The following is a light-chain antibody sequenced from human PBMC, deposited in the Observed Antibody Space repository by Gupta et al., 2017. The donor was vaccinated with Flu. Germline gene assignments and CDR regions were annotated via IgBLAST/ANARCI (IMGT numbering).Light chain of an antibody. J-gene: IGLJ1*01. CDR1: SSDVGGSNY. Sequence: QSALTQPASVSGSPGQSITISCTGTSSDVGGSNYVSWYQQHPDKAPKLMIYEVSNRPSGVSNRFSGSKSGNTASLTISGLQAEDEADYYCSSYTSVSTYVFGTGTKVTGL. V-gene: IGLV2-14*01. CDR2: EVS. CDR3: SSYTSVSTYV.